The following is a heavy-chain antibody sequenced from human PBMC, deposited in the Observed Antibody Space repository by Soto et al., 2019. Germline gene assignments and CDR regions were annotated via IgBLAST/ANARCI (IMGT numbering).Heavy chain of an antibody. Sequence: QVQLVQSRAEVKKPGASVKVSCKASGYTFTTYGISWVRQAPGQGLEWMGWISAYNGNTNYVQKFQGRVTMTTDTSXXTADMELKSLRSDDTAVYYCARGSYGYYSYFGLDVWGQGTTVTVSS. V-gene: IGHV1-18*01. D-gene: IGHD5-18*01. CDR3: ARGSYGYYSYFGLDV. J-gene: IGHJ6*02. CDR2: ISAYNGNT. CDR1: GYTFTTYG.